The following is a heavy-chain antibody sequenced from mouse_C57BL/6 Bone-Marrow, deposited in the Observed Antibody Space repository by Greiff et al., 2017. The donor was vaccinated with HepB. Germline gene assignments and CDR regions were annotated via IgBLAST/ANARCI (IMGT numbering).Heavy chain of an antibody. Sequence: VQLQESGPGLVQPSQSLSITCTVSGFSLTSYGVHWVRQSPGKGLEWLGVIWSGGSTDYNAAFISRLSISKDNSKSQVFFKMNSLQADDTAIYYCASWYPFAYWGQGTLVTVSA. V-gene: IGHV2-2*01. CDR2: IWSGGST. CDR1: GFSLTSYG. J-gene: IGHJ3*01. D-gene: IGHD1-1*02. CDR3: ASWYPFAY.